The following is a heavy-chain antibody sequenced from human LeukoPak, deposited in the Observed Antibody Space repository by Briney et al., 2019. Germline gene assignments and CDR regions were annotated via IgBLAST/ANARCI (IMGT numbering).Heavy chain of an antibody. D-gene: IGHD1-26*01. CDR2: VHKSGST. CDR1: TDSITSNW. J-gene: IGHJ4*02. CDR3: AKEIVGAPTPGAY. V-gene: IGHV4-4*02. Sequence: ASETLSLTCAVSTDSITSNWWSWARQPPGKGLEWIGEVHKSGSTNYYPSLQSRVTISIDKSKNQIALELTSVTAADTAVYYCAKEIVGAPTPGAYWGQGILVTVSS.